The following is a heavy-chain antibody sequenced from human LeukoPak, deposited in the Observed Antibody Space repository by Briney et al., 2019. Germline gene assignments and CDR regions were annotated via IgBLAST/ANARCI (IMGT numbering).Heavy chain of an antibody. Sequence: PGGSLRLSCAASGFSLSTYSMNWVRQAPGKGLEWVSFISSASTYIYYADSLKGRFTISRDNAKSSLFLQMNSLRAEDTAVYYCARDGTVVVITIPHFDYWGQGTLVTVSS. J-gene: IGHJ4*02. V-gene: IGHV3-21*01. CDR1: GFSLSTYS. CDR2: ISSASTYI. D-gene: IGHD3-22*01. CDR3: ARDGTVVVITIPHFDY.